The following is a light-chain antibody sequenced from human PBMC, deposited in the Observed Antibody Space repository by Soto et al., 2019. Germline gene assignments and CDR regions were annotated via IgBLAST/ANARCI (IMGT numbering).Light chain of an antibody. Sequence: QSALTQPPSVSGAPGQTITISCTGSSSNIGADYDVHWYQQLPGIAPKLVIYANTNRPSGVPDRFSGSRSGTSASLAITGLQADDEADYYCQTYDRSMSGYVFGTGTKLTVL. CDR2: ANT. J-gene: IGLJ1*01. V-gene: IGLV1-40*01. CDR1: SSNIGADYD. CDR3: QTYDRSMSGYV.